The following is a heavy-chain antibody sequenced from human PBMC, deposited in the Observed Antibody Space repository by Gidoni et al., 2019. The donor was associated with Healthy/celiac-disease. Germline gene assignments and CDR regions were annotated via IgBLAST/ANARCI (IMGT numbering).Heavy chain of an antibody. CDR2: INHSGST. CDR3: AGYTYYYGSGDDY. CDR1: GGSFSGYY. D-gene: IGHD3-10*01. V-gene: IGHV4-34*01. Sequence: QVQLQPWGAGLLKPSETLSLTCAVYGGSFSGYYWSWSRPPPGKGLEWIGEINHSGSTNYNPSLKSRVTISVDTSKNQFSLKLSSVTAADTAVYYCAGYTYYYGSGDDYWGQGTLVTVSS. J-gene: IGHJ4*02.